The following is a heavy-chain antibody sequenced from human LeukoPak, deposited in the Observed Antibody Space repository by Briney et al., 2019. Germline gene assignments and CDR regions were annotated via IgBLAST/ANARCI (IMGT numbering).Heavy chain of an antibody. Sequence: SETLSLTCTVSGGSISSYYWSWIRQPAGKGQEWIGRIYTSGSTNYNPSLKSRVTMSVDTSKNQFSLKLSSVTAADTAVYYCARSYPLYSSSWYTSWFDPWGQGTLVTVSS. D-gene: IGHD6-13*01. CDR2: IYTSGST. J-gene: IGHJ5*02. CDR1: GGSISSYY. CDR3: ARSYPLYSSSWYTSWFDP. V-gene: IGHV4-4*07.